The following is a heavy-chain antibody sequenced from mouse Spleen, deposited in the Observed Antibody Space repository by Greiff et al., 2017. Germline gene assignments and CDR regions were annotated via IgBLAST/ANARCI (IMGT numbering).Heavy chain of an antibody. D-gene: IGHD4-1*01. V-gene: IGHV5-12*02. CDR2: ISNGGGST. CDR1: GFTFSDYY. Sequence: EVQRVESGGGLVQPGGSLKLSCATSGFTFSDYYMYWVRQTPEKRLEWVAYISNGGGSTYYPDTVKGRFTISRDNAKNTLYLQMSRLKSEDTAMYYCARPELGHWYFDVWGAGTTVTVSS. J-gene: IGHJ1*01. CDR3: ARPELGHWYFDV.